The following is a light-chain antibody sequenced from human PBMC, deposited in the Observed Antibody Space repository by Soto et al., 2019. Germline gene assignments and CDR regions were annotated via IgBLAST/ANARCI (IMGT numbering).Light chain of an antibody. J-gene: IGLJ2*01. V-gene: IGLV2-8*01. CDR1: SSDVGRYNY. Sequence: SALTQPPSASGSPGQSVTISCTGTSSDVGRYNYVSWYQQHPGKAPKLMIYEVSKRPSGVPGRFSGSKSGNTASLNVSGLQPEDEADYYCSSYAGRNNVVFGGGTKLTVL. CDR3: SSYAGRNNVV. CDR2: EVS.